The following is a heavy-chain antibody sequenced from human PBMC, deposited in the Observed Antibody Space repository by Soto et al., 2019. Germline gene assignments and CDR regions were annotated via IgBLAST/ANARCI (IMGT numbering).Heavy chain of an antibody. J-gene: IGHJ6*03. Sequence: GRSMRLSCAACRYTVSSYSMTWARPAAEKGLEWVSAISGSGGSTYYADSVKGRFAISRDNSKNTLYLQMNSLRAEDTAVYYCAKVPDFWSLDYYMDVWGKGTTVTVS. CDR1: RYTVSSYS. CDR3: AKVPDFWSLDYYMDV. V-gene: IGHV3-23*01. CDR2: ISGSGGST. D-gene: IGHD3-3*01.